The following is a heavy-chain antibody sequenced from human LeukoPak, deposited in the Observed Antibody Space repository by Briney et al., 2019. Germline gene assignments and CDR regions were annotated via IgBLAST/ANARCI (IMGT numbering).Heavy chain of an antibody. CDR3: ARLSLAERFYYGMDV. D-gene: IGHD3-16*01. Sequence: GASVKVSCKASGGTFSSYAISWVRQAPGQGLEWMGGIIPIFGIANYAQKFQGRVTITADESTSTAYMELSSLRSEDTAVYYCARLSLAERFYYGMDVWGQGTTVTVSS. V-gene: IGHV1-69*01. CDR2: IIPIFGIA. J-gene: IGHJ6*02. CDR1: GGTFSSYA.